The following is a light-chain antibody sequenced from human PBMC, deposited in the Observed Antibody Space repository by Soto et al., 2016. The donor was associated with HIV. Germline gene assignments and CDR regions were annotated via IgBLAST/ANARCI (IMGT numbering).Light chain of an antibody. CDR3: LQYHAYPHA. CDR1: QGIGRF. J-gene: IGKJ2*01. V-gene: IGKV1-39*01. CDR2: DAS. Sequence: DIQMTQSPSSLSASVGDRVTITCRASQGIGRFLNWYQQIAGKAPNLLIYDASTLQSGVPSRFSGSGSGTDFTLIISSLQPEDFATYYCLQYHAYPHAFGQGTKLEIK.